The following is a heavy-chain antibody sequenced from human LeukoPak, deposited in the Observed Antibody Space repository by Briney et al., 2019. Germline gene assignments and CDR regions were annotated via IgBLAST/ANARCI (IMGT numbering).Heavy chain of an antibody. D-gene: IGHD6-19*01. CDR3: ARGLQLADSSPSDY. Sequence: ASVKVSCKASGYTFTSYDINWVRQATGQGLEWMGWMNPNSGNTGYAQKFQGRVTITRNTSISTAYMELSSLRSEDTAVYYCARGLQLADSSPSDYWGQGTLVTVSS. V-gene: IGHV1-8*03. CDR1: GYTFTSYD. J-gene: IGHJ4*02. CDR2: MNPNSGNT.